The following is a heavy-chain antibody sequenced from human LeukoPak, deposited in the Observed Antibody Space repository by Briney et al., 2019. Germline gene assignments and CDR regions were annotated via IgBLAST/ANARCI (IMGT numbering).Heavy chain of an antibody. CDR1: GYTFTSYY. D-gene: IGHD1-26*01. J-gene: IGHJ4*02. Sequence: GASVKVSCKASGYTFTSYYMHWVRQAPGQGLEWMGIINPSGGSTSYAQKFQGRVTMTRDMSTSTVYMGLSSLRSEDTAVYYCARDGVGATSDYWGQGTLVTVSS. V-gene: IGHV1-46*01. CDR2: INPSGGST. CDR3: ARDGVGATSDY.